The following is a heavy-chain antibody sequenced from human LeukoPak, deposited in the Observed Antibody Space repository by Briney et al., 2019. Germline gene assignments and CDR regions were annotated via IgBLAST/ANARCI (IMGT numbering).Heavy chain of an antibody. D-gene: IGHD2-8*01. CDR1: GFPFGSYA. J-gene: IGHJ6*03. CDR3: AKDRCSNGIGCYYYYMDV. CDR2: ISYDGSNK. V-gene: IGHV3-30*04. Sequence: AGGSLRLSCTASGFPFGSYAMHWVRQAPGKGLEWVAVISYDGSNKYYADSVKGRFTISRDNSKKTLYLQMNSLRAEDTAVYYCAKDRCSNGIGCYYYYMDVWGKGTTVTISS.